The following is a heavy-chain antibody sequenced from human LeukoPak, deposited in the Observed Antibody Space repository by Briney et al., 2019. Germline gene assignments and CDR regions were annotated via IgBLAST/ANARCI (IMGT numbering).Heavy chain of an antibody. CDR1: GYSISSGYY. V-gene: IGHV4-38-2*02. CDR2: IYYSGST. Sequence: PSETLSLTCTVSGYSISSGYYWGWIRQPPGKGLEWIGYIYYSGSTYYNPSLKSRVTISVDTSKNQFSLKLSSVTAADTAVYYCARVVVPAAHPDAFDIWGQGTMVTVSS. D-gene: IGHD2-2*01. CDR3: ARVVVPAAHPDAFDI. J-gene: IGHJ3*02.